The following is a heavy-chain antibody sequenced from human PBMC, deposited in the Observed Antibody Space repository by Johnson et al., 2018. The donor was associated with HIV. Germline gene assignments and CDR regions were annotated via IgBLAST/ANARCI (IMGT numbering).Heavy chain of an antibody. V-gene: IGHV3-30*03. J-gene: IGHJ3*02. Sequence: QVQLVESGGGVVQPGRSLRLSCVASGFTFSSYGMHWVRQAPGKGLEWVAIVSYDGSKKYYPDSVKGRFTISRDNSKNSLYLQMNSLRAEETALYYCARVTRYNWNSDAFDIWGQGTMVTVSS. CDR1: GFTFSSYG. CDR3: ARVTRYNWNSDAFDI. D-gene: IGHD1-1*01. CDR2: VSYDGSKK.